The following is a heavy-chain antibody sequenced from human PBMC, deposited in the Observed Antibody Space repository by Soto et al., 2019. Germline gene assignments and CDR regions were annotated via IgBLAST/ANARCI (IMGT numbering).Heavy chain of an antibody. CDR2: LSASGSRT. V-gene: IGHV3-23*01. J-gene: IGHJ6*02. Sequence: GGSLRLSCAGTGFTFSRYSMNWVLQVPVKVLEWVAGLSASGSRTFYAESVKGRFTISRDNSKNTLYLQMNSLRAEDTAVYYCARGDEQQLAHPYYYYGMDVWGQGTTVTVSS. CDR1: GFTFSRYS. D-gene: IGHD6-13*01. CDR3: ARGDEQQLAHPYYYYGMDV.